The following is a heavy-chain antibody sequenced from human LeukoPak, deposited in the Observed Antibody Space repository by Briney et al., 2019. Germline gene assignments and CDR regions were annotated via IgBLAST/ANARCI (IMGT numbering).Heavy chain of an antibody. V-gene: IGHV1-2*06. J-gene: IGHJ4*02. Sequence: GASVKVSCKASGYTFTGYHMHWVRQAPGQGLEWMGRINPNSGGTNYAQKFQGRVTMTRDTSIGTAYMELSRLTSDDTAVYYCAKSYSSGWDFDYWGQGTLVTVSS. CDR1: GYTFTGYH. CDR2: INPNSGGT. CDR3: AKSYSSGWDFDY. D-gene: IGHD6-19*01.